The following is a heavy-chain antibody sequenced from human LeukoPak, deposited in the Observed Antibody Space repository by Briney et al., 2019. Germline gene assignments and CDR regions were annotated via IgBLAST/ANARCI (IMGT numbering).Heavy chain of an antibody. Sequence: GGSLRLSCAASGFTFSDYYMSWIRQAPGKGLEWVSYISSSGSTIYYADSVKGRFTISRDNAKNSLYLQMNSLRAEDTALYYCARARDGYNLDYFDYWGQGTLVTVSS. V-gene: IGHV3-11*01. CDR2: ISSSGSTI. D-gene: IGHD5-24*01. CDR1: GFTFSDYY. CDR3: ARARDGYNLDYFDY. J-gene: IGHJ4*02.